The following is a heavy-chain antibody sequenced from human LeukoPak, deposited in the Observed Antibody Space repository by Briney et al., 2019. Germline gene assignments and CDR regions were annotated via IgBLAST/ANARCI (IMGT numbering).Heavy chain of an antibody. CDR2: IYHSGST. J-gene: IGHJ5*02. D-gene: IGHD3-16*02. Sequence: PSETLSLTCTVSGGSISSYYWSWIRQPPGKGLEWIGYIYHSGSTYYNPSLKSRVTISVDRSKNQFSLKLSSVTAANTAVYYCARSRMITFGGVIVSNWFGPWGQGTLVTVSS. CDR3: ARSRMITFGGVIVSNWFGP. CDR1: GGSISSYY. V-gene: IGHV4-59*12.